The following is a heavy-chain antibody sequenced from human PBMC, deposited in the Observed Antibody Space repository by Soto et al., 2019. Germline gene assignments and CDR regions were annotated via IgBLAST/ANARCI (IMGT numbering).Heavy chain of an antibody. D-gene: IGHD3-10*01. J-gene: IGHJ6*02. Sequence: QVQRVQSGAEVKKPGTSVKVSCKVSGYTFTEFPMHWVRQAPGKGLEWMGGFDPENGETIAAQKFRGRVTMTEDTSTDTAYMELSSLRSEDTAVYYCAQVSMGFAMDVWGQGTTVTVSS. V-gene: IGHV1-24*01. CDR1: GYTFTEFP. CDR3: AQVSMGFAMDV. CDR2: FDPENGET.